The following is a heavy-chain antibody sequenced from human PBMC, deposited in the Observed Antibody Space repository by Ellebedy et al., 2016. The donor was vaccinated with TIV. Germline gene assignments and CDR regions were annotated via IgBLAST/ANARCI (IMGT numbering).Heavy chain of an antibody. J-gene: IGHJ4*02. CDR2: IYQSGST. V-gene: IGHV4-4*02. CDR3: ARAPAGTQQSPLDY. D-gene: IGHD6-13*01. CDR1: GFTFSRHW. Sequence: MPGGSLRLSCAASGFTFSRHWMHWIRQPPGKGLEWIGEIYQSGSTNYNPSLKSRVTISVDKSKSQFSLKLTSVTAADTAVYYCARAPAGTQQSPLDYWGQGTLVTVSS.